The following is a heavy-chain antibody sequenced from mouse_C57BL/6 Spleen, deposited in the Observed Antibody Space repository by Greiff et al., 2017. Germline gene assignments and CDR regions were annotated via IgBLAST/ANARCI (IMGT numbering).Heavy chain of an antibody. Sequence: VKLMESGAELVRPGASVPLSCKASGYPFTDYEMHWVQQTPVHGLELIGAIDPETGGTAYNQKFKGKAILTADKSSSTAYMELRSLTSEDSAVYYCARWFAYWGQGTLVTVAA. CDR2: IDPETGGT. V-gene: IGHV1-15*01. J-gene: IGHJ3*01. CDR1: GYPFTDYE. CDR3: ARWFAY.